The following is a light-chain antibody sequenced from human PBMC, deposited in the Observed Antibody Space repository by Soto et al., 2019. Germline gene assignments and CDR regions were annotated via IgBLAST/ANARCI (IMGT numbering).Light chain of an antibody. CDR1: QSVSSSY. CDR3: QQYGTSEII. CDR2: GAS. Sequence: EIVLTQSPATLSLSPGERATLSCRASQSVSSSYLTWYQQKPGQAPRLLIYGASTRATSIPARFSGSGSGTDFTLTITRLEPEDFAVFYCQQYGTSEIIFGQGTRLEIK. V-gene: IGKV3-20*01. J-gene: IGKJ5*01.